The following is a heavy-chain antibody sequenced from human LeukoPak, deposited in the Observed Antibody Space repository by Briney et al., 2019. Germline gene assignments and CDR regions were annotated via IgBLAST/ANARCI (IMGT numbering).Heavy chain of an antibody. V-gene: IGHV4-61*02. D-gene: IGHD5-24*01. CDR1: GGSISSGSYY. Sequence: SETLSLTCTVSGGSISSGSYYWSWLRQPAGKGLEWIGRIYTSGSTNYNPSLKSPITISADTSKNQFSLKLSSVTAADTAVYYCAREEGGYNYADLYYFDYWGQGTLVTVSS. CDR3: AREEGGYNYADLYYFDY. J-gene: IGHJ4*02. CDR2: IYTSGST.